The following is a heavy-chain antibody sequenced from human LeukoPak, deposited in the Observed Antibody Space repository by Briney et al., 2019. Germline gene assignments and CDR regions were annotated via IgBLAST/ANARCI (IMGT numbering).Heavy chain of an antibody. CDR3: ARDRSNYYDSSGYYYDAFDI. CDR2: ISAYNGNT. Sequence: ASVKVSCXASGYTFTSYGISWVRQAPGQGLEWMGWISAYNGNTNYAQKLQGRVTMTTDTSTSTAYMELRSLRSDDTAVYYCARDRSNYYDSSGYYYDAFDIWGQGTMVTVSS. CDR1: GYTFTSYG. V-gene: IGHV1-18*01. J-gene: IGHJ3*02. D-gene: IGHD3-22*01.